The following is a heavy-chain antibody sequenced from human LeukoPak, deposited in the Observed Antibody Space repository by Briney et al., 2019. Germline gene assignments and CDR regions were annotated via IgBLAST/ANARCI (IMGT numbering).Heavy chain of an antibody. CDR2: MYYSGST. Sequence: PSETLSLTCTVSGVSISSDKYYWSWIRQRRGKGLEWIGYMYYSGSTSYNPSLKSRVSISVDTSKSQFSLKLSSVTAADTAVYYCATPYCGTISCLDVFDIWGQGTMVTVSS. V-gene: IGHV4-31*03. J-gene: IGHJ3*02. D-gene: IGHD2-21*01. CDR3: ATPYCGTISCLDVFDI. CDR1: GVSISSDKYY.